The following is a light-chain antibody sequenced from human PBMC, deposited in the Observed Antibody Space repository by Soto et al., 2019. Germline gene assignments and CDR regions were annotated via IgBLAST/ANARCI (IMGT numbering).Light chain of an antibody. V-gene: IGKV3-11*01. CDR2: DAS. J-gene: IGKJ3*01. Sequence: EIVFTQSPAPLSLSPGERATLSCRAIQSVSSYLAWYQQKPGQAPRLLIYDASTRATGIPDRFSGSGSGTDFALTISSLEPEDFAVYYCQHRSNGPPGVNFGPGTKVDIK. CDR1: QSVSSY. CDR3: QHRSNGPPGVN.